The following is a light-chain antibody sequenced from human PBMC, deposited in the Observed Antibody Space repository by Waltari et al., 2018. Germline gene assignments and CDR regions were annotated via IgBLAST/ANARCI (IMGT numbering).Light chain of an antibody. CDR1: QTVSTIA. J-gene: IGKJ4*01. Sequence: SGQTVSTIALSWYQHKPGQAPRVLLNSTYSRATGIPDRFSGSGSGTDFTLTINRLAPEDFAMYYCQQYDGIVVTFGGGTKVEI. CDR2: STY. V-gene: IGKV3-20*01. CDR3: QQYDGIVVT.